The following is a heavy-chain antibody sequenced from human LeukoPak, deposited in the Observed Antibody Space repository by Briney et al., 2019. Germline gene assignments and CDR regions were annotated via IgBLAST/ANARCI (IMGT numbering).Heavy chain of an antibody. J-gene: IGHJ4*02. CDR3: ARDILHYDSSGYSDY. D-gene: IGHD3-22*01. V-gene: IGHV3-30*02. Sequence: GGSLRLSCAAFEFTFSNYDMHWVRQAPGKGLEWVSLIRFDGSHKYYADSVKGRFTISRSNSKNTLYLQMNSLRAEDTAVYYCARDILHYDSSGYSDYWGQGTLVTVSS. CDR2: IRFDGSHK. CDR1: EFTFSNYD.